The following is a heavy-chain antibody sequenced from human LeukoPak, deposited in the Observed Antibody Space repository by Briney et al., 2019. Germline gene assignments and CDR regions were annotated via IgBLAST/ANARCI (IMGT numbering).Heavy chain of an antibody. CDR3: ARMQSSGYYYDY. D-gene: IGHD3-22*01. V-gene: IGHV4-61*02. J-gene: IGHJ4*02. Sequence: SETLSLTCTVSSDSISSGFFHWTWIRQPAGKGLEWIGRFSTGGSANYNPSLKSRVSISVDTSKNQFSLKLSSVTAADTAVYYCARMQSSGYYYDYWGQGTLVTVSS. CDR2: FSTGGSA. CDR1: SDSISSGFFH.